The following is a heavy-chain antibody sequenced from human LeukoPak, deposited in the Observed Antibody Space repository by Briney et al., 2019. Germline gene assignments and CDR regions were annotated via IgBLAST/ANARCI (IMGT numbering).Heavy chain of an antibody. CDR1: GSSIRDNYY. Sequence: PSETLSLTCTIIGSSIRDNYYRGWIRRPPGKGLEWIGSVFYSGSTYYNPSLESRVTLSVDTSNNIFSLKLRSVTAADTAVYYCARHNYYHFWSTLNWFDPWGQGALVTVSS. J-gene: IGHJ5*02. CDR3: ARHNYYHFWSTLNWFDP. D-gene: IGHD3-3*01. V-gene: IGHV4-38-2*02. CDR2: VFYSGST.